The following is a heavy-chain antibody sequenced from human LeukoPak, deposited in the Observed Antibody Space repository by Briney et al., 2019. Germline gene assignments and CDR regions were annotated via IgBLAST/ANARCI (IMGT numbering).Heavy chain of an antibody. CDR1: GFTFSGSA. V-gene: IGHV3-73*01. Sequence: GGSLRLSCAASGFTFSGSAMHWVRQASGKGLGWVGRIRSKANSYATAYAASVKGRFTISRDDSKNTAYLQMNSLKTEDTAVYYCTRHGDYYGSGSYYQYYYYYYMDVWGKGTTVTVSS. J-gene: IGHJ6*03. CDR3: TRHGDYYGSGSYYQYYYYYYMDV. D-gene: IGHD3-10*01. CDR2: IRSKANSYAT.